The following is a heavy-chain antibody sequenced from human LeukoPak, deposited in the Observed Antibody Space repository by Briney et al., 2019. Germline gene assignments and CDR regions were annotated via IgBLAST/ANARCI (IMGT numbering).Heavy chain of an antibody. Sequence: GGSLRLSCAASGFNFYSHAMHWVRQAPGKGLEWVGRIREKVNSYTTVYAASVKGRFTISRDDSTNSVFLQMNSLKTEDTAVYYCAKAFCSEKQCTLDSWGQGTLVSVSS. V-gene: IGHV3-72*01. CDR2: IREKVNSYTT. D-gene: IGHD3-3*01. J-gene: IGHJ4*02. CDR3: AKAFCSEKQCTLDS. CDR1: GFNFYSHA.